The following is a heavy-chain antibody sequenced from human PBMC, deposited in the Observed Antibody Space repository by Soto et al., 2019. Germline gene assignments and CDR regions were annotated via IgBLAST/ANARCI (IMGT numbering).Heavy chain of an antibody. CDR2: ISGSGGST. CDR3: AKVKLLWFGEGTWFDP. V-gene: IGHV3-23*01. CDR1: GFTFSSYA. J-gene: IGHJ5*02. Sequence: EVQLLASGGGLVQPGGSLRLSCAASGFTFSSYAMSWVRQAPGKGLEWVSAISGSGGSTYYADSVKGRFTISRDNSKNTLYLQMNSLRAEDTAVYYCAKVKLLWFGEGTWFDPWGQGTLVTVSS. D-gene: IGHD3-10*01.